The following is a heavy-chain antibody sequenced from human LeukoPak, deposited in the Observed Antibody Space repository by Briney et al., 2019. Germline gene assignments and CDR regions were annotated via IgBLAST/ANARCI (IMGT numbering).Heavy chain of an antibody. CDR2: INHSGST. J-gene: IGHJ4*02. Sequence: PSETLSLTCTVSGGSISSSSYYWGWIRQPPGRGLEGIGEINHSGSTNYNPSLKSRVTISVDTSKHHFSLKLSSVTAADTAVYYCARLVLSSWYYFDYWGQGTLVTVSS. CDR3: ARLVLSSWYYFDY. D-gene: IGHD6-13*01. CDR1: GGSISSSSYY. V-gene: IGHV4-39*07.